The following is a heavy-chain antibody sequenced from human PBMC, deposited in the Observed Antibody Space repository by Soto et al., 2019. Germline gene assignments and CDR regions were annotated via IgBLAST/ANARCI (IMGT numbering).Heavy chain of an antibody. D-gene: IGHD6-6*01. J-gene: IGHJ6*02. Sequence: EVQLVQSGAEVKKPGESLKISCKGSGYSFTSYWIGWVRQMPGKGREWMGIIYPGDSDTRYSPSFQGQVTISADKSISTAYLQWSSLMASDTAMYYCARHSTFLQFVHDYYYYYGMDVWGQGTTVTVSS. CDR2: IYPGDSDT. CDR3: ARHSTFLQFVHDYYYYYGMDV. CDR1: GYSFTSYW. V-gene: IGHV5-51*01.